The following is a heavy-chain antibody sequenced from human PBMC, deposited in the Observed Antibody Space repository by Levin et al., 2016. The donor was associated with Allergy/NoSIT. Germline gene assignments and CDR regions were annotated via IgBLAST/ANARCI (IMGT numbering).Heavy chain of an antibody. CDR1: GGSFSGYY. V-gene: IGHV4-34*01. Sequence: SETLSLTCAVYGGSFSGYYWSWIRQPPGKGLEWIGEINHSGSTNYNPSLKSRVTISVDTSKNQFSLKLSSVTAADTAVYYCARGTLMRWLQFRGVLDYWGQGTLVTVSS. D-gene: IGHD5-24*01. J-gene: IGHJ4*02. CDR3: ARGTLMRWLQFRGVLDY. CDR2: INHSGST.